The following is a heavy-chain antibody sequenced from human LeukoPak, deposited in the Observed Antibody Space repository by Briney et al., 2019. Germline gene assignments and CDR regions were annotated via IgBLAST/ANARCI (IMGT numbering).Heavy chain of an antibody. CDR2: IYTSGST. Sequence: SETLSLTCTVSSDSISSDYWSWIRQPAGKGLEWIGHIYTSGSTNYNPSLKSRVTMSVDTSKNQFSLNLTSVTAADTAVYYCARDGAVAGSPGYYQYAMGVWGQGTTVTVSS. CDR3: ARDGAVAGSPGYYQYAMGV. J-gene: IGHJ6*02. CDR1: SDSISSDY. V-gene: IGHV4-4*07. D-gene: IGHD6-19*01.